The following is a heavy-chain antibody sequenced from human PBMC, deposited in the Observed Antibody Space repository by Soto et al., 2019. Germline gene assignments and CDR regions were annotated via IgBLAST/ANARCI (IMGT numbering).Heavy chain of an antibody. Sequence: EVQLLESGGGLVQPGGSLRLSCAASGFTFSSYAMSWVRQAPGKGLEWVSTIGGVGETFYADSVKGRFTISRDVSKNTLFLQMNSLRDEDTALYFCAKDGTAAGIHFYGMNVWGQGTTVTVSS. V-gene: IGHV3-23*01. CDR1: GFTFSSYA. CDR2: IGGVGET. CDR3: AKDGTAAGIHFYGMNV. D-gene: IGHD6-13*01. J-gene: IGHJ6*02.